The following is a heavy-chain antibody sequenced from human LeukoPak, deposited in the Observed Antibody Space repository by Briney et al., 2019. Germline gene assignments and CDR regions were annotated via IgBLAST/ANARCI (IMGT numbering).Heavy chain of an antibody. CDR3: AKAPEVVVSTFKY. Sequence: GGSLRLSCAAAGFTFSSFAMSWVRQTPRKGLEWVSTIGNTGTNTYYADSVRGRFTISRDNSRNTLFLQMNSLGAEDTAVYYCAKAPEVVVSTFKYWGQGTLVTVSS. CDR1: GFTFSSFA. D-gene: IGHD3-22*01. V-gene: IGHV3-23*01. J-gene: IGHJ4*02. CDR2: IGNTGTNT.